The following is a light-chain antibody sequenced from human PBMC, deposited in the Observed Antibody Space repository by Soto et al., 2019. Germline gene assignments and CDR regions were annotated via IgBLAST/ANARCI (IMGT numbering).Light chain of an antibody. CDR1: QSISTW. CDR2: KAS. CDR3: QQYKSYSLT. V-gene: IGKV1-5*03. J-gene: IGKJ4*01. Sequence: DIQMTQSPSTLSASVGDRVTITCRASQSISTWLAWYQQKQGKAPNLIIYKASSLDSGVPSRFSGSGSGTEFTLTISGLQPDDFATYHCQQYKSYSLTFGGGTKVDIK.